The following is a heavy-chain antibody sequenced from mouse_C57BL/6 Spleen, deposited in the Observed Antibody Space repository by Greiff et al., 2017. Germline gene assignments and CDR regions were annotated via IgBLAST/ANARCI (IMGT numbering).Heavy chain of an antibody. Sequence: QVQLQQPGAELVKPGASVKMSCKASGYTFTSYWITWVKQRPGQGLEWIGDIYPGSGSTNYNEKFKSKATLTVDTSSSTAYMQLSSLTSEDSAVYYCARRGSSPHAMDYWGQGTSVTVSS. D-gene: IGHD1-1*01. J-gene: IGHJ4*01. CDR1: GYTFTSYW. CDR2: IYPGSGST. CDR3: ARRGSSPHAMDY. V-gene: IGHV1-55*01.